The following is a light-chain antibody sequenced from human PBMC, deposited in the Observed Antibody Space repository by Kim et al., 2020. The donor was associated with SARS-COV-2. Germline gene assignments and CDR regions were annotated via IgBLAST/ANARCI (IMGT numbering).Light chain of an antibody. CDR1: SSDIGDYNY. Sequence: QSALTQPASVSGSPGQSITISCTGSSSDIGDYNYVSWYQQHPGKAPKLMIFDVSKRPSGVSNRFSGSKSGNTASLTISGLQAEDEAVYYCSSYIRVSTFGFGGGTKVTVL. CDR3: SSYIRVSTFG. V-gene: IGLV2-14*01. J-gene: IGLJ3*02. CDR2: DVS.